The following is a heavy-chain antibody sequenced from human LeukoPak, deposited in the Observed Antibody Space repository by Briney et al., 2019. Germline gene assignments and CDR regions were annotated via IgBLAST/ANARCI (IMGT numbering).Heavy chain of an antibody. Sequence: PGGSLRLSCAASGFTFSSYSMNWVRQAPGKGLEWVSSINNSYSHIYYADSVKGRGTISRDNAKNSLYLQMNSLRAEDTAVYYCARDRFQSGGSPNVFDIWGRGTMVTVSS. D-gene: IGHD1-26*01. J-gene: IGHJ3*02. V-gene: IGHV3-21*01. CDR1: GFTFSSYS. CDR3: ARDRFQSGGSPNVFDI. CDR2: INNSYSHI.